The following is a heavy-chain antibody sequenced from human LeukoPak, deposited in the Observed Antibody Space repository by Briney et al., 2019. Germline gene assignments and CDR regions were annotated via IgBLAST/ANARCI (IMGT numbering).Heavy chain of an antibody. V-gene: IGHV1-46*01. D-gene: IGHD7-27*01. Sequence: ASVKVSCKASGYTFTSYFMHWVRQAPGQGLEWMGLVNPSGGSTNYAQKFQGRVTMTRDMSPSTVFMELDSLRSEDTAVYYCARGPGDLGDYWGQGTLVTVSS. CDR2: VNPSGGST. J-gene: IGHJ4*02. CDR1: GYTFTSYF. CDR3: ARGPGDLGDY.